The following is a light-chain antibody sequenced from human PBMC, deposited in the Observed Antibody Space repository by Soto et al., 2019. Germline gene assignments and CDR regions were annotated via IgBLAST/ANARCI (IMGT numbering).Light chain of an antibody. V-gene: IGLV2-14*01. Sequence: QSALTQPASVSGSPGQSITISCTGTSSDVGGYNYVSWYQQPPGKAPKLMIYDVSTRPSRVSNRFSGSKSGNTASLTISGLQAEDEADYYCSSYTSSSTVVFGGGTKLTVL. CDR2: DVS. CDR1: SSDVGGYNY. J-gene: IGLJ2*01. CDR3: SSYTSSSTVV.